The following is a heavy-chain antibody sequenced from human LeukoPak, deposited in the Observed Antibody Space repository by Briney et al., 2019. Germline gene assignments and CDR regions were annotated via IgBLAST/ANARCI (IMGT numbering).Heavy chain of an antibody. CDR1: GGSISSYY. Sequence: PSETLSLTCTVSGGSISSYYWSWVRQPPGKGLEWSGYIYTSGSTNYNPSLKSRVTISVDTSKNQFSLKLSSVTAADTAVYYCAKGGVPAALFPDYYYMDVWGKGTTVTVSS. D-gene: IGHD2-2*01. CDR2: IYTSGST. J-gene: IGHJ6*03. CDR3: AKGGVPAALFPDYYYMDV. V-gene: IGHV4-4*09.